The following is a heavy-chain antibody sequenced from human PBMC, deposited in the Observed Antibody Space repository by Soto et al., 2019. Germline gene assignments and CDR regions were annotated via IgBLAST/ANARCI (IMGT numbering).Heavy chain of an antibody. Sequence: QAQLVQSGGEMRKPGASVKVSCKASGYTFSTYGITWVRQAPGQGLEWMGWINPLKGDTNSAARFQDRLTMTTDTSTITAYMELRSLTADDTAVYYCARVKVPAAILGAFDLWGQGTVVTVS. CDR1: GYTFSTYG. V-gene: IGHV1-18*01. CDR3: ARVKVPAAILGAFDL. J-gene: IGHJ3*01. CDR2: INPLKGDT. D-gene: IGHD2-2*02.